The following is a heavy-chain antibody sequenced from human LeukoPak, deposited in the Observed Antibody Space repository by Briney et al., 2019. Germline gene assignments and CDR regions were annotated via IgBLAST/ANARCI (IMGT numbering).Heavy chain of an antibody. J-gene: IGHJ5*02. CDR1: GFTFSSYS. Sequence: GGSLRLSCAASGFTFSSYSMNWVRQAPGKGLEWVSYISSSSSTIYYADSVKGRFTISRDNAKNSLYLQMNSLRAEDTAVYYCVRIPNSAGFPNWFDPWGQGTLVTVSS. D-gene: IGHD6-19*01. CDR3: VRIPNSAGFPNWFDP. V-gene: IGHV3-48*01. CDR2: ISSSSSTI.